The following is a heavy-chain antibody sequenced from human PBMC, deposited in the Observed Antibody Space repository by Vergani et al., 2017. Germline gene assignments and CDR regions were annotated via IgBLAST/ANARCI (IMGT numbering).Heavy chain of an antibody. D-gene: IGHD3-22*01. J-gene: IGHJ6*03. CDR2: TYFMSKWYN. CDR3: AREDISLTVEGANYMDI. Sequence: QVQLLQSGPGLVQPSQTLSLTCAISGDRVSNKSAGWNWIRQSPSRGLEWLGRTYFMSKWYNDYAASVKSRMTINSDTSKNLFSLQLQSVTPEDTAVYYCAREDISLTVEGANYMDIWGKGTTVTVSS. CDR1: GDRVSNKSAG. V-gene: IGHV6-1*01.